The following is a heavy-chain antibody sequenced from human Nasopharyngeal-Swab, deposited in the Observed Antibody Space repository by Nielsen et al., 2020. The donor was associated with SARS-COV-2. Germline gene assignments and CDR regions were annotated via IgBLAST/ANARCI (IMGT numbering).Heavy chain of an antibody. J-gene: IGHJ5*02. CDR1: GFTFSSYW. CDR2: IKQDGSEK. Sequence: GGSLKISCAASGFTFSSYWMSWVRQAPGKGLEWVAKIKQDGSEKYYVDSVKGRFTISRDNAKNSLYLQLNSLRAEDTAMYYCAKYTSGWGWFDPWGLGTLVTVSS. V-gene: IGHV3-7*03. CDR3: AKYTSGWGWFDP. D-gene: IGHD6-19*01.